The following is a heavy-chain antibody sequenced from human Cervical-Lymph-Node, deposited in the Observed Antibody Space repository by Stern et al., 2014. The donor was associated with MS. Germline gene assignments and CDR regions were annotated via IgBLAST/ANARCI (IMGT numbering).Heavy chain of an antibody. CDR2: LGVSAGNA. D-gene: IGHD2-15*01. V-gene: IGHV3-23*01. Sequence: EVQLLESGGGLVQPGGSLRLSCAASGFTFSDNAMTWVRQAPGKGLAWVSILGVSAGNAYYADSVKGRFTISRDNSKNTLYLQMNGLRAEDTAVYFCARAQGYCSDGTCYRWFDPWGQGTLVTVSS. CDR1: GFTFSDNA. J-gene: IGHJ5*02. CDR3: ARAQGYCSDGTCYRWFDP.